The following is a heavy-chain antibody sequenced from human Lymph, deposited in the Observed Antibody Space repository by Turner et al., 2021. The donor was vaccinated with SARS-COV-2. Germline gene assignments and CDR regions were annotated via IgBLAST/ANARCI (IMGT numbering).Heavy chain of an antibody. CDR2: IYFSGGT. J-gene: IGHJ4*02. CDR3: ARGSPQGWYVPFFDY. D-gene: IGHD6-19*01. CDR1: GGSMRSSSDY. V-gene: IGHV4-39*01. Sequence: QLQLKEAGAGLVKPPETLSLTCTDPGGSMRSSSDYWGWIRQPPGKGLEWIWIIYFSGGTYYNPSLKCRVTISVVTSNNPFSLKLISVTAADTAVFYFARGSPQGWYVPFFDYWGQGTLVTVSS.